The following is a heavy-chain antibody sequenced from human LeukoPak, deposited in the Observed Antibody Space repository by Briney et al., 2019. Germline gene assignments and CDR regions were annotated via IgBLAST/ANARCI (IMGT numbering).Heavy chain of an antibody. CDR2: IYNSGST. D-gene: IGHD6-19*01. CDR3: ARYSSGWIDY. V-gene: IGHV4-59*01. CDR1: GGSISSYY. J-gene: IGHJ4*02. Sequence: SETLSLTCSVSGGSISSYYWSWIRQPPGKGLEWIGSIYNSGSTNYNPSLKSRLTISVDTSKNQFSLRLTSVTAADTATYYCARYSSGWIDYWGQETLVTVSS.